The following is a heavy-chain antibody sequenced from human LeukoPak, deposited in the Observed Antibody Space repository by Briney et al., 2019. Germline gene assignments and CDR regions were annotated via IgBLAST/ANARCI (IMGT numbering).Heavy chain of an antibody. CDR2: IYYSGST. CDR3: ARLRGWFGGFDP. J-gene: IGHJ5*02. Sequence: PSETLSLTCTVSGGSISSYYWSWIRQPPGKGLEWIGYIYYSGSTNYNPSLKSRVTISVDTSKNQFSLKLSSVTAADTAVYYCARLRGWFGGFDPWGQGTLVTVSS. V-gene: IGHV4-59*12. D-gene: IGHD3-10*01. CDR1: GGSISSYY.